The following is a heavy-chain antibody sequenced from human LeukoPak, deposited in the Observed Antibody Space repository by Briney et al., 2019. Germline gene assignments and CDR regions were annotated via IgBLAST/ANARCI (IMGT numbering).Heavy chain of an antibody. CDR2: INPNSGGT. CDR3: ARDYIAVAGSSFDY. Sequence: ASVNVSCKASGYTFTGYYMHWVRQAPGQGLEWMGWINPNSGGTNYAQKFQGRVTMTRDTSISTAYMELSRLRSDDTAVYYCARDYIAVAGSSFDYWGQGTLVTVSS. V-gene: IGHV1-2*02. CDR1: GYTFTGYY. J-gene: IGHJ4*02. D-gene: IGHD6-19*01.